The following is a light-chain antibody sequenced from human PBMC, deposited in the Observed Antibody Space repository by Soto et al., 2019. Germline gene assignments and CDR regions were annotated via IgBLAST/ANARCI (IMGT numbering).Light chain of an antibody. CDR2: GAS. CDR3: QQYNSWPS. V-gene: IGKV3-15*01. CDR1: QGIGST. J-gene: IGKJ5*01. Sequence: EIVRTQSPATLSVSRGERATLSCRASQGIGSTLAWYQQKPGQTPRLLIYGASTRATGVPARFSCSGSATQSTLTIGSLQSEDFAVSFCQQYNSWPSFLQRTRLEIK.